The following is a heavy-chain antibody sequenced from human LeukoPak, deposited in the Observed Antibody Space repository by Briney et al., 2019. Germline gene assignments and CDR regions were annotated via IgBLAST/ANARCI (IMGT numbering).Heavy chain of an antibody. Sequence: GESLKISCKGSGYSFTSYWIGWVRQMPGKGLEWMGIIYPGDPDTRYSPSFQGQVTISADKSISTAYLQWSSLKASDTAMYYCARGEMATISWFDPWGQGTLVTVSS. D-gene: IGHD5-24*01. J-gene: IGHJ5*02. CDR3: ARGEMATISWFDP. V-gene: IGHV5-51*01. CDR1: GYSFTSYW. CDR2: IYPGDPDT.